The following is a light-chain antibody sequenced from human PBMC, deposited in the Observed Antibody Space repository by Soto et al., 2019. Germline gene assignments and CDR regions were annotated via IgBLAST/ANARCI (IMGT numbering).Light chain of an antibody. CDR1: HSGSSN. CDR2: GAS. Sequence: EIVRTQSPPTLSLSPWEIATLSCRASHSGSSNLAWYQQKPGQAPSLLIDGASTRAPGIPARFRGSGSGTEFPLTSRSLQAEDYVVYYCQQYNYWPPDTFGKGTQLEIK. CDR3: QQYNYWPPDT. V-gene: IGKV3-15*01. J-gene: IGKJ2*01.